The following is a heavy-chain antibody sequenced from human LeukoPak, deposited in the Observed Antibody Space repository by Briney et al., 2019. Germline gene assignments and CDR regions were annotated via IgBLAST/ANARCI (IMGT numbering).Heavy chain of an antibody. D-gene: IGHD3-22*01. J-gene: IGHJ4*02. Sequence: SVKVSCKASGGTFSSYAISWVRQAPGQGLEWMERIIPIFGTANYAQKFQGRVTITTDESTSTAYMELSSLRSEDTAVYYCAGGPPNYYDSSGYQYSSDYWGQGTLVTVSS. CDR3: AGGPPNYYDSSGYQYSSDY. CDR2: IIPIFGTA. CDR1: GGTFSSYA. V-gene: IGHV1-69*05.